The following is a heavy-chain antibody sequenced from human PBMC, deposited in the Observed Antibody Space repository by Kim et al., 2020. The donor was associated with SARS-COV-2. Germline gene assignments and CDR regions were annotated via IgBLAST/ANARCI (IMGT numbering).Heavy chain of an antibody. D-gene: IGHD3-16*01. J-gene: IGHJ4*02. CDR3: AKDHPSPGWPTFGG. CDR1: GFAVYRFA. Sequence: GGSLRLSCAASGFAVYRFAMNWVRQAPGKGLEWISAITNNNGKTYYQDSVKGRFTISRDESKNIVYLHMNSLRVEDTAVYYCAKDHPSPGWPTFGGWGQGTLVAVSS. V-gene: IGHV3-23*01. CDR2: ITNNNGKT.